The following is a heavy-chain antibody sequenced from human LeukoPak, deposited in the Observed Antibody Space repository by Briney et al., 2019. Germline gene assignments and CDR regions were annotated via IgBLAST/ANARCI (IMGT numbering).Heavy chain of an antibody. J-gene: IGHJ5*02. CDR1: GYTFTGYY. D-gene: IGHD2-15*01. V-gene: IGHV1-2*02. Sequence: ASVKVSCKASGYTFTGYYMHWVRQAPGQGLEWMGWINPNSGGTNYAQKFQGRVTMTRDTSISTAYMELSRLRSDDTAVYYCARDRGYCSGGSCPGGWFDPWGQGTLVAVSS. CDR2: INPNSGGT. CDR3: ARDRGYCSGGSCPGGWFDP.